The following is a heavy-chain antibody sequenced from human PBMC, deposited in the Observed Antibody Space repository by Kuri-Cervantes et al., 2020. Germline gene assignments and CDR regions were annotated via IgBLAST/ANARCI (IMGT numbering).Heavy chain of an antibody. V-gene: IGHV3-30*03. Sequence: GESLKISCAASGFTFSKYGMHWVRQAPGKGLEWVAVISNDGNNKFYADSVKGRFTISRDNSKNTLYLQVNSLTAEDTAVYYCARDRLGELFYFDYWGQGTLVTVSS. D-gene: IGHD3-10*01. CDR2: ISNDGNNK. J-gene: IGHJ4*02. CDR3: ARDRLGELFYFDY. CDR1: GFTFSKYG.